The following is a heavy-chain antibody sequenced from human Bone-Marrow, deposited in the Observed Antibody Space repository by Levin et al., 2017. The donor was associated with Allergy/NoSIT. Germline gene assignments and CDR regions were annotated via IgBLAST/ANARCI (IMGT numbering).Heavy chain of an antibody. CDR3: ARVTTYGDYVDS. V-gene: IGHV4-59*01. J-gene: IGHJ4*02. CDR2: IYYTGDT. Sequence: SETLSLTCTVSGGSMSSYFWSWIRQSPGKGLEWIGYIYYTGDTNYNPSLKSRVAISVDTSKHQFSLKLNSVTAADTAVYVCARVTTYGDYVDSWGRGALVAVSS. D-gene: IGHD4-17*01. CDR1: GGSMSSYF.